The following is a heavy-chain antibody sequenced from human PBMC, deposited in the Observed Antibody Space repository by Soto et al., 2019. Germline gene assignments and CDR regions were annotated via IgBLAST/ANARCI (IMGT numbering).Heavy chain of an antibody. CDR1: GGSFSGYY. J-gene: IGHJ5*02. V-gene: IGHV4-34*01. CDR3: ARGRSYVATWYDP. CDR2: INHSGST. D-gene: IGHD2-15*01. Sequence: PSETLSLTCAVYGGSFSGYYWSWIRQPPGKGLEWIGEINHSGSTNYNPSLKSRVTISVDTSKNQFSLKLSSVTAADTAVYYCARGRSYVATWYDPWGQGTLVTVPQ.